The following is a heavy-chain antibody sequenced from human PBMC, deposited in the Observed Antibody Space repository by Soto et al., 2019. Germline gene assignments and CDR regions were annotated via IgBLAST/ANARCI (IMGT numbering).Heavy chain of an antibody. CDR2: IFYTGTT. J-gene: IGHJ4*02. V-gene: IGHV4-39*01. D-gene: IGHD3-16*02. CDR1: NGSISTTSYN. CDR3: ARHGSF. Sequence: QLQLQELGPGLVKPSETLSLTCTVSNGSISTTSYNWGWIRQSPGKGLEWIGTIFYTGTTSYNPSLKSRVTITVDTSNNQFSLKLASVTAADTAVYYCARHGSFWGQGILVVVSS.